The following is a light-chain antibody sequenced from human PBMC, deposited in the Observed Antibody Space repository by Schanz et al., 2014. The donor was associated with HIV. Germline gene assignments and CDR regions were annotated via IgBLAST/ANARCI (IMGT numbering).Light chain of an antibody. CDR1: SSDVGADNS. J-gene: IGLJ3*02. CDR3: CSYAGRSTVV. CDR2: DVT. V-gene: IGLV2-14*03. Sequence: QSALTQPASVSGSPGQSITLSCTGTSSDVGADNSVSWYQQHPGRAPRLLVYDVTYRPSGVSNRFSGSKSGNTASLTISGLQAEDEADYYCCSYAGRSTVVFGGGTKLTVL.